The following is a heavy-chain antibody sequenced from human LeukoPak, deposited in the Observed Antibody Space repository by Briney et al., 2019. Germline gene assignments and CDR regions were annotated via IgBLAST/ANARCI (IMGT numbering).Heavy chain of an antibody. CDR1: GGSISSYH. D-gene: IGHD3-10*01. CDR3: TRDLRGAYGNWFDP. CDR2: IYINGST. J-gene: IGHJ5*02. V-gene: IGHV4-4*07. Sequence: SETLSLTCTVSGGSISSYHWSWIRQPAGKGLEWIGRIYINGSTNYNPSLKSRVTMSVDTSKNQFSLKLRSVTAADTALYYCTRDLRGAYGNWFDPWGQGTLVTVSS.